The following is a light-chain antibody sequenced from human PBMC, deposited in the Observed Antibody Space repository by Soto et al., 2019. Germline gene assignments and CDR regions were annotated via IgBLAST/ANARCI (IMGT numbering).Light chain of an antibody. CDR3: QQYGGSPRT. CDR2: DAS. CDR1: QSISSNY. V-gene: IGKV3-20*01. J-gene: IGKJ1*01. Sequence: EIVLTQSPGTLSLSPGERATLSCRASQSISSNYLAWYQQPPGQAPRLLLYDASSRAAGIPDRFSGSGSGTDFTLTISRLEPEDLGVYYCQQYGGSPRTFGQGTKVEI.